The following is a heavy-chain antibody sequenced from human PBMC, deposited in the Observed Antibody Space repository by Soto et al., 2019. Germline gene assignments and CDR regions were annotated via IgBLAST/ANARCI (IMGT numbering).Heavy chain of an antibody. V-gene: IGHV3-74*01. CDR2: INSDESTT. CDR1: GFTFSNYW. Sequence: GGSLRLSCAASGFTFSNYWMYWVRQAPGKGLVWVSRINSDESTTSYADSVKGRFTISRDNAKNTLYLQMNSLRAEDTAVYYCVRDDYGHPGYWGQGTLVTVSS. D-gene: IGHD4-17*01. CDR3: VRDDYGHPGY. J-gene: IGHJ4*02.